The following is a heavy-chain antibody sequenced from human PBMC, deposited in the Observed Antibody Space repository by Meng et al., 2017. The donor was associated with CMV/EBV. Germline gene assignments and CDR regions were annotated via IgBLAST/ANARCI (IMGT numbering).Heavy chain of an antibody. CDR3: ARADYVITGSRPNWYFDL. D-gene: IGHD1-7*01. CDR2: INPNSGGK. V-gene: IGHV1-2*02. Sequence: VPVGRLWASGTKPGAPGRLSAKALRDPCNGYSITWSRQAPGKALEWMGWINPNSGGKNYAQKFQGRVTMTRDTSISTAYMELSRLRPDDTAVYYCARADYVITGSRPNWYFDLWGRGTLVTVSS. J-gene: IGHJ2*01. CDR1: RDPCNGYS.